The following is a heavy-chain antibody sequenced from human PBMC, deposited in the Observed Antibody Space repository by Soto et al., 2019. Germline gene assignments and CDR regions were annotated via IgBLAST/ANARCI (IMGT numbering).Heavy chain of an antibody. Sequence: PGGSLRLSCAASGFTSWDYDMSWIRQAPGKGLEWVSYISRSGNTMYYGDYVKGRFTISRDNAGNSVFLQMISLRAEDTAVYSCVREGRSSTSCNTGCAFDIWGQGTMVTVSS. CDR1: GFTSWDYD. CDR3: VREGRSSTSCNTGCAFDI. J-gene: IGHJ3*02. CDR2: ISRSGNTM. D-gene: IGHD2-2*02. V-gene: IGHV3-11*01.